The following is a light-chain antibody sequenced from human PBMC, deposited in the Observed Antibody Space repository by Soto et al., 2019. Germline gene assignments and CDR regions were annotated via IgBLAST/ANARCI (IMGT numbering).Light chain of an antibody. CDR1: SSDVGRYNL. Sequence: QSVLTQPASVSGSPGQSITISCPGTSSDVGRYNLVSWYQQHPGKAPKLMIYEGSKRPSGVSNRFSGSKSGNTASLTISGLQAEDEADYYCCSYAGSSTYVFGTGTKVTVL. CDR2: EGS. V-gene: IGLV2-23*01. J-gene: IGLJ1*01. CDR3: CSYAGSSTYV.